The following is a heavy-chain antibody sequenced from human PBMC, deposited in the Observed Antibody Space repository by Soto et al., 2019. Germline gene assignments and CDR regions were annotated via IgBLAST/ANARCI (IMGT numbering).Heavy chain of an antibody. D-gene: IGHD2-2*01. CDR1: GFDFSSYG. J-gene: IGHJ6*02. CDR3: VKDRRTEAYGMEV. CDR2: ISYDGGNK. Sequence: HPGGSLRLSCVASGFDFSSYGMHWVRQAPGKGLEWVAVISYDGGNKQYGDSVKGRFTISRGTSKNTLYLQMNSLRVEDTAVFYCVKDRRTEAYGMEVWGQGTTVTVSS. V-gene: IGHV3-30*18.